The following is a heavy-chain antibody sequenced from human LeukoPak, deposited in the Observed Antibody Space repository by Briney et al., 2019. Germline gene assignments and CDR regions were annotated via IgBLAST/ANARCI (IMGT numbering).Heavy chain of an antibody. CDR2: ISSSSGHI. J-gene: IGHJ4*02. CDR1: GFTFSRYS. V-gene: IGHV3-21*01. Sequence: GESLRLSCAASGFTFSRYSMAWVRQVPGKGLEWVSSISSSSGHIYYADSVKGRFTSSRDNAKNSLYLQMNSLRVDDTAVYYCGSYKREKQQVVRRWFYWGQGPLVPVSS. CDR3: GSYKREKQQVVRRWFY. D-gene: IGHD6-13*01.